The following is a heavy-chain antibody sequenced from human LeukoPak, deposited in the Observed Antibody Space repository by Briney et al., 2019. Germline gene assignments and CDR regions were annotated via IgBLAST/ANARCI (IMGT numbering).Heavy chain of an antibody. CDR3: ARRPSFDY. Sequence: GGSLRLSCAAPRFTFSSYWKSWVRAAPGKGLEWVASIKQDGSEKYYVDSVKGRFHISRDNAKNSLYLQMNSLRAEDTAVYYCARRPSFDYWGQGTLVTVSS. CDR1: RFTFSSYW. V-gene: IGHV3-7*01. J-gene: IGHJ4*02. CDR2: IKQDGSEK.